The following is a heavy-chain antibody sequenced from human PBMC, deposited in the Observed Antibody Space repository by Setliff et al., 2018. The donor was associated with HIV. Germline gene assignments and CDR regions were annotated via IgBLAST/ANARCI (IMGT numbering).Heavy chain of an antibody. CDR3: AREVGITVFGVVGYFDY. V-gene: IGHV1-18*01. CDR1: GYTFTTYG. J-gene: IGHJ4*02. CDR2: ISGNNANT. Sequence: GASVKVSCKPSGYTFTTYGLSWVRQAPGQGLEWMGWISGNNANTNYAQKFQDRLTMTTDTSTTTAYMELRRLKSDDTGVYFCAREVGITVFGVVGYFDYWGQGTLVTVSS. D-gene: IGHD3-3*01.